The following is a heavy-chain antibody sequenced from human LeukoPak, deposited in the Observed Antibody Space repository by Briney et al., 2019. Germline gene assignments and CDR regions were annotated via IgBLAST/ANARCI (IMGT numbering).Heavy chain of an antibody. CDR3: ARRKAAAATGYYYYYGMDV. CDR1: GYTFTSYD. Sequence: ASVKVSCKASGYTFTSYDINWVRQATGQGLEWMGWMNPNSGNTGYAQKFQGRVTMTRNTSISTAYMELSSLRSEDTAVYYCARRKAAAATGYYYYYGMDVWGQGTTVTVSS. J-gene: IGHJ6*02. D-gene: IGHD6-13*01. CDR2: MNPNSGNT. V-gene: IGHV1-8*01.